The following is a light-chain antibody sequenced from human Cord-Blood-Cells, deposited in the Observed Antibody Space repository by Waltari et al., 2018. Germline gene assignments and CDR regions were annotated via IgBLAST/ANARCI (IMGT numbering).Light chain of an antibody. CDR2: LGS. J-gene: IGKJ4*01. V-gene: IGKV2-28*01. CDR3: MQALQTPVT. CDR1: QSLLHSNGYNY. Sequence: DIVMTQSPLSLPATPGEPASISCRSSQSLLHSNGYNYLDWYLQKPGQSPQLLIYLGSNRASGVPDRFSGSGSGTDFTLKISRVEAEDVGVYYCMQALQTPVTFGGGTKVEIK.